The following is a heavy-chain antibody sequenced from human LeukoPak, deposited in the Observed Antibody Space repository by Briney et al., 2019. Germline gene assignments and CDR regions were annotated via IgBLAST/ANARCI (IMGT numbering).Heavy chain of an antibody. D-gene: IGHD6-13*01. CDR1: GFTFSDYY. CDR2: ISSSGSTI. J-gene: IGHJ5*02. V-gene: IGHV3-11*01. Sequence: PGGSLRLSCAASGFTFSDYYMSWIRQAPGKGLEWVSYISSSGSTIYYADSVKGRFTISRDNAKNSLYLQMNSLRAEDTAVYYCARKIHSSSWYERVDPWGQGTLVTVSS. CDR3: ARKIHSSSWYERVDP.